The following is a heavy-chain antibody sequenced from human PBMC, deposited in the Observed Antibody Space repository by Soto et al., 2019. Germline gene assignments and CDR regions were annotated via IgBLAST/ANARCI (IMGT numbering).Heavy chain of an antibody. Sequence: ETLSLTCAVSGYSISSGYYWGWIRQPPGKGLEWIGSIYHSGSTYYNPSLKSRVTISVDTSKNQFSLKLSSVTAADTAVYYCARDLRGSLWFGELSAYFDYWGQGTLVTVSS. V-gene: IGHV4-38-2*02. CDR3: ARDLRGSLWFGELSAYFDY. D-gene: IGHD3-10*01. CDR2: IYHSGST. CDR1: GYSISSGYY. J-gene: IGHJ4*02.